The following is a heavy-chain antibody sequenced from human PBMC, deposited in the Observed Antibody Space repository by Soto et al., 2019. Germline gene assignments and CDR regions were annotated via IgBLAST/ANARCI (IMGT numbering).Heavy chain of an antibody. CDR1: GYSFTSYW. CDR2: IDPSDSYT. J-gene: IGHJ4*02. V-gene: IGHV5-10-1*01. D-gene: IGHD6-13*01. CDR3: ARFQAAAAANAPTCDY. Sequence: EVQLVQSGAEVKKPGESLRISCKGSGYSFTSYWISWVRQMPGKGLEWMGRIDPSDSYTNYSPSLQGHVNISADKSISTAYMTWRSLKASDTAMYYCARFQAAAAANAPTCDYWGQGTLVTVSS.